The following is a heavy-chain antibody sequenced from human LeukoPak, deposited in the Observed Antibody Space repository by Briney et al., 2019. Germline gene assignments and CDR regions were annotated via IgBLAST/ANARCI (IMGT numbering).Heavy chain of an antibody. CDR1: GFTFDDYA. Sequence: GRSLRLSCAASGFTFDDYAMHWVRQAPGKGLEWVLGISWNSGSIGYADSVKGRFTISRDNAKNSLYLQMNSLRAEDTALYYCAKDMESQWLLLGYFDYWGQGTLVTVSS. CDR2: ISWNSGSI. V-gene: IGHV3-9*01. CDR3: AKDMESQWLLLGYFDY. J-gene: IGHJ4*02. D-gene: IGHD3-22*01.